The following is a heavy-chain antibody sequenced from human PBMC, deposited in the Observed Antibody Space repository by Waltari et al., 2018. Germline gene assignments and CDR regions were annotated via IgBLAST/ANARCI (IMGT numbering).Heavy chain of an antibody. CDR2: IGSSGRNT. V-gene: IGHV3-23*01. D-gene: IGHD2-2*01. Sequence: EVQLLESGGGLVQPGGSLRLSCAASGFTFRRSDMSWVRQAPGKGLEWFSVIGSSGRNTYYADSVKGRFTISRDDSKNTLYLQMNSLRAEDTAVYYCAKGPAARTNWFDPWGQGTLVTVSS. CDR1: GFTFRRSD. J-gene: IGHJ5*02. CDR3: AKGPAARTNWFDP.